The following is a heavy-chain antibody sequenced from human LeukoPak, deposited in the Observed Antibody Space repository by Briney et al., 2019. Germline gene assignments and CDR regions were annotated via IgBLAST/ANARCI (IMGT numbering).Heavy chain of an antibody. CDR2: ISYDESNK. CDR1: GFTFSSYA. D-gene: IGHD4-11*01. J-gene: IGHJ6*02. V-gene: IGHV3-30*04. Sequence: GGSLRLSCAASGFTFSSYAMHWVRQAPGKGLEWVAVISYDESNKYYADSVKGRFTISRDNAKNSLYLQMNSLRAEDTAVYYCARAPHYSNYGPYYYGMDVWGQGTTVTVSS. CDR3: ARAPHYSNYGPYYYGMDV.